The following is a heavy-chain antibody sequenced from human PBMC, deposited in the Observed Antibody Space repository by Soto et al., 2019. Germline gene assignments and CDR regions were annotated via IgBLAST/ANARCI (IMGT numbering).Heavy chain of an antibody. Sequence: VQLVQSGTEVKKPGSSVKLSCKASGGSFNFAMSWVRQAPGQGLEWMGGITPIFPTAVEAPKFQGRVTITADGPTGTVSIALTSLRSEDVAVDSCVFSWGRGSHIEYWVPGSVVIVSS. V-gene: IGHV1-69*01. D-gene: IGHD3-16*01. CDR1: GGSFNFA. CDR2: ITPIFPTA. CDR3: VFSWGRGSHIEY. J-gene: IGHJ4*02.